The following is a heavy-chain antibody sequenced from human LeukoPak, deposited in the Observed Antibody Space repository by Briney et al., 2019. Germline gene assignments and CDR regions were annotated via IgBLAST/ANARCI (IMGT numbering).Heavy chain of an antibody. CDR3: AKAPGGHYYDSSGYPPYYFNY. V-gene: IGHV3-21*04. D-gene: IGHD3-22*01. CDR1: GFTFSIYS. Sequence: GGSLRLSCAASGFTFSIYSMNWVRQAPGKGLEWVSSISSTSTYISYADSVKGRFTISRDNSKNTLFLQMNSLRAEDTAVYYCAKAPGGHYYDSSGYPPYYFNYWGQGTLVTVSS. J-gene: IGHJ4*02. CDR2: ISSTSTYI.